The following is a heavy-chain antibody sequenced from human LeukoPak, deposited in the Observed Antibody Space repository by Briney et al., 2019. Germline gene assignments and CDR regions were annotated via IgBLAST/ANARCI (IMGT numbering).Heavy chain of an antibody. CDR3: AREREYYDFWSGYWVDYYYGMDV. V-gene: IGHV4-30-2*01. CDR2: IYHSGST. Sequence: SETLSLTCAVSGGSISSGGYSWSWIRQPPGKGLEWIGYIYHSGSTYYNPSLKSRVTISVDTSKNQFSLKLSSVTAADTAVYYCAREREYYDFWSGYWVDYYYGMDVWGQGTTVTVSS. D-gene: IGHD3-3*01. J-gene: IGHJ6*02. CDR1: GGSISSGGYS.